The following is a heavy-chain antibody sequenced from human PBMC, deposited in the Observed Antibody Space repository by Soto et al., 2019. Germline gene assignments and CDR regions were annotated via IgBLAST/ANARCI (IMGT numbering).Heavy chain of an antibody. Sequence: PSETLSLTCTVSGGSISSGGYYWSWIRQHPGKGLEWIGYIYYSGSTYYNPSLKSRVTISVDTSKNQFSLKLSSVTAADTAVYYCARGHLFDYDFWSGYLNYYGMDVWGQGTTVTVSS. CDR3: ARGHLFDYDFWSGYLNYYGMDV. J-gene: IGHJ6*02. V-gene: IGHV4-31*03. CDR2: IYYSGST. D-gene: IGHD3-3*01. CDR1: GGSISSGGYY.